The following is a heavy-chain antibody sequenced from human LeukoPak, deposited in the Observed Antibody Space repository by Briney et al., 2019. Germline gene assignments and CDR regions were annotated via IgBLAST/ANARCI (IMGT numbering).Heavy chain of an antibody. Sequence: ASVKVSCKASGYTFTSYYMHWVRQAPGQGLEWMGIINPSGGSTSYAQKFQGRVTMTRDTSTSTVYMELSSLRSGDTAVYYCARVDYGGNVDYWGQGTLVTVSS. CDR1: GYTFTSYY. CDR2: INPSGGST. J-gene: IGHJ4*02. V-gene: IGHV1-46*01. D-gene: IGHD4-23*01. CDR3: ARVDYGGNVDY.